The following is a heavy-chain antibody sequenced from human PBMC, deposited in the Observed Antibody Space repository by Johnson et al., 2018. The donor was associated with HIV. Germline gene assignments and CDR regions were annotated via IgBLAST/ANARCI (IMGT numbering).Heavy chain of an antibody. CDR2: ISYDGSNK. CDR1: GFTFSSYA. CDR3: ARGFQQGLAGADAFDI. Sequence: QVQLVESGGGVVQPGRSLRLSCAASGFTFSSYAMHWVRQAPGKGLEWVAVISYDGSNKYYADSVKGRFTISRDNYKNTLYLQMNSLRSEDTAVYYCARGFQQGLAGADAFDIWGQGTMVTVSS. D-gene: IGHD6-19*01. V-gene: IGHV3-30-3*01. J-gene: IGHJ3*02.